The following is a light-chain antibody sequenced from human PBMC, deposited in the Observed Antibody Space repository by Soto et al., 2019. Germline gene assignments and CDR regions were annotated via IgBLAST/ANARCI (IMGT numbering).Light chain of an antibody. CDR2: YAS. V-gene: IGKV1-5*01. J-gene: IGKJ4*01. CDR3: RQHSVDPVT. Sequence: DIQMTQSPSTLSASVGDRVTITCRASQGIAIWLSWYQQKPGKAPNLIIYYASNLKSGGPSRFSRSGSRTERSHSISSLQAEDCERYECRQHSVDPVTFSGGTKVDIK. CDR1: QGIAIW.